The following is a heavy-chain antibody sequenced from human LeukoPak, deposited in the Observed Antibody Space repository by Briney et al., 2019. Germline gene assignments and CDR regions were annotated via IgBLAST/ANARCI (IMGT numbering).Heavy chain of an antibody. Sequence: SETLSLTCTVSGGSISSSSYYWDWIRQPPGKGLEWIGTIYYSGTTYYNPSLKSRVTISVYTSRNQFSLKLSSVTATDTAVYYCARMIGDDAFDIWGQGTMVTVSS. CDR1: GGSISSSSYY. CDR2: IYYSGTT. V-gene: IGHV4-39*01. J-gene: IGHJ3*02. CDR3: ARMIGDDAFDI. D-gene: IGHD3-22*01.